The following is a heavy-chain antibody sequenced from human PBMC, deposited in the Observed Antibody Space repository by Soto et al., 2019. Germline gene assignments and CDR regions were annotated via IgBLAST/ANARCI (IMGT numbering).Heavy chain of an antibody. D-gene: IGHD2-2*01. CDR3: ARGGDIVVVPAALPFDY. CDR1: GYTFTSYA. Sequence: ASVKVSCKASGYTFTSYARHWVRQATGQGLEWMGWINAGNGNTKYSQKFQGRVTITRDTSASTAYMELSSLRSEDTAVYYCARGGDIVVVPAALPFDYWGQGTLVTVSS. V-gene: IGHV1-3*01. CDR2: INAGNGNT. J-gene: IGHJ4*02.